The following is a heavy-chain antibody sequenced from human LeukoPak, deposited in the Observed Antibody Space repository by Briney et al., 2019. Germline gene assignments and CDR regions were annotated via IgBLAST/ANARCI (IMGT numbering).Heavy chain of an antibody. CDR1: GGTFSSYA. CDR3: ASPAYGGNSYYYYYYMDV. Sequence: GASVKVSCKASGGTFSSYAISWVRQAPGQGLEWMGGIIPIFGTANYAQKFQGRVTITADKSTSTAYMELSSLRSEDTAVYYCASPAYGGNSYYYYYYMDVWGKGTTVTVSS. J-gene: IGHJ6*03. V-gene: IGHV1-69*06. CDR2: IIPIFGTA. D-gene: IGHD4-23*01.